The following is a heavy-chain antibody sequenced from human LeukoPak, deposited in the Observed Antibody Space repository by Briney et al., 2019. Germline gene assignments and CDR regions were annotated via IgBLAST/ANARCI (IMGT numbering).Heavy chain of an antibody. V-gene: IGHV3-74*01. Sequence: GGSLRLSCAASGFTFRNYWMHWVRRAPGKGRVWVSCINNDGSSTDYADSVKGRFTISRDNAKNTLYLQMNSLRAEDTAVYYCARPDLMRELRFDPWGQGTLVTVSS. CDR3: ARPDLMRELRFDP. J-gene: IGHJ5*02. CDR1: GFTFRNYW. D-gene: IGHD1-7*01. CDR2: INNDGSST.